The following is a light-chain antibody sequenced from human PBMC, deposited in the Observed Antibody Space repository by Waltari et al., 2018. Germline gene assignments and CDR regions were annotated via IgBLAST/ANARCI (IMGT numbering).Light chain of an antibody. CDR1: QIVTNN. V-gene: IGKV3-15*01. Sequence: EIVVTQSPATLSLSPGERVTLSCRASQIVTNNFAWFQKRPGQAPRLLIYNASSRATAIPARFSGSGSVTEFTLAIHSLQSEDLAIYYCQVRTSWLWTVGQGTKV. CDR2: NAS. J-gene: IGKJ1*01. CDR3: QVRTSWLWT.